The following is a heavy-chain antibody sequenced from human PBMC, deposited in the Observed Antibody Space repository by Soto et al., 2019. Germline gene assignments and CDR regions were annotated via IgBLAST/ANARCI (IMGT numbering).Heavy chain of an antibody. CDR3: ARVLVRGVITYYYYYGMDV. CDR1: GGSFSGYY. J-gene: IGHJ6*02. CDR2: INHSGST. D-gene: IGHD3-10*01. V-gene: IGHV4-34*01. Sequence: SETLSLTCAVYGGSFSGYYWSWIRQPPGKGLEWIGEINHSGSTNYNPSLKSRVTISADTSKNQFSLKLSSVTAADTAVYYCARVLVRGVITYYYYYGMDVWGQGTTVTVSS.